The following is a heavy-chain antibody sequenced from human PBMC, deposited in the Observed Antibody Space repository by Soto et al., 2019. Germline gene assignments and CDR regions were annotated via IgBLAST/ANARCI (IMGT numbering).Heavy chain of an antibody. Sequence: PSETLSLTCTVSGGSISNYYWSWIRQPPGKGLEWIGYIHYSGSTKYNPSLKSRVTISADTSKNQFSLKLSSVTAADTAVYYCARGHYDLWSGYFASIDYWGQGTLVTVSS. CDR2: IHYSGST. CDR3: ARGHYDLWSGYFASIDY. V-gene: IGHV4-59*08. D-gene: IGHD3-3*01. J-gene: IGHJ4*02. CDR1: GGSISNYY.